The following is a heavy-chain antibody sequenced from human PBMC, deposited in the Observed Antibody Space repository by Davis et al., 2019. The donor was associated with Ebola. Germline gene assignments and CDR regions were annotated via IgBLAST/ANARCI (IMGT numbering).Heavy chain of an antibody. V-gene: IGHV3-9*01. Sequence: PGGSLSLSCAASGFTFDDYAMHWVRHAPGKGLEWVSGISWSSATKFYADSVKGRFTFSRDNTKNSLYLQMYSLRTEDTALYYCERSTALYYYGMDDWGQGTTVTVSS. J-gene: IGHJ6*02. D-gene: IGHD2-21*02. CDR3: ERSTALYYYGMDD. CDR2: ISWSSATK. CDR1: GFTFDDYA.